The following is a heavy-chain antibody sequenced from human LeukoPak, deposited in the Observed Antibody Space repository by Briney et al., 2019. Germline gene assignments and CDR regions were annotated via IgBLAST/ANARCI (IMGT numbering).Heavy chain of an antibody. V-gene: IGHV1-18*01. CDR2: ISAYNGNT. CDR1: GYTFTSYG. J-gene: IGHJ4*02. Sequence: ASVKVSCKASGYTFTSYGISWVRQAPGQGLEWMGWISAYNGNTNYAQKLQGRVTMTTDTSTSTAYMELRSLRSDDTAVYYCARVRTAYYDILTGYCDYWGQGTLVTVSS. D-gene: IGHD3-9*01. CDR3: ARVRTAYYDILTGYCDY.